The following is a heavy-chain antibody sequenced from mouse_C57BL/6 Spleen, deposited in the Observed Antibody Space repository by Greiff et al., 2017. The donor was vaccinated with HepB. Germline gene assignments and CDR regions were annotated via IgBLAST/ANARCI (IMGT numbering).Heavy chain of an antibody. CDR1: GYAFSSSW. Sequence: QVQLKESGPELVKPGASVKISCKASGYAFSSSWMNWVKQRPGKGLEWIGRIYPGDGDTNYNGKFKGKATLTADKSSSTAYMQLSSLTSEDSAVYFCARDYSNYAWYFDVWGTGTTVTVSS. D-gene: IGHD2-5*01. J-gene: IGHJ1*03. CDR3: ARDYSNYAWYFDV. CDR2: IYPGDGDT. V-gene: IGHV1-82*01.